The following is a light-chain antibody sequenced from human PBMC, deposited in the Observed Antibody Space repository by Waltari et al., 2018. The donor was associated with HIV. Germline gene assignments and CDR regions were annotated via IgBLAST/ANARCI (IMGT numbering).Light chain of an antibody. CDR3: TSYRSGSTLV. V-gene: IGLV2-14*01. CDR1: NSDVGGSDY. CDR2: EVT. Sequence: QSALTQPASVSGSPGPSIPIPCTGTNSDVGGSDYVSWYQQHPGKSPQLMIFEVTYRPSGVSQRFSGSKAGNTASLTISGRQAEDEADYYCTSYRSGSTLVVGGGTKVTVL. J-gene: IGLJ2*01.